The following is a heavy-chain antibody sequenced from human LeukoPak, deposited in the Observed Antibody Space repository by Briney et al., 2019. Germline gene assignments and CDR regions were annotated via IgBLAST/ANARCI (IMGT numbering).Heavy chain of an antibody. CDR3: TRVLEAAGTWFDP. D-gene: IGHD6-13*01. J-gene: IGHJ5*02. CDR1: GFTFGDYA. Sequence: GGSLRLSCTTSGFTFGDYAMSWFRQAPGKGLEWVGFITSKAYGETAEYAASVKDRFFISRDDSKSIAYLQMNSLKTEDTAVYYCTRVLEAAGTWFDPWGQGSLVTVSS. V-gene: IGHV3-49*03. CDR2: ITSKAYGETA.